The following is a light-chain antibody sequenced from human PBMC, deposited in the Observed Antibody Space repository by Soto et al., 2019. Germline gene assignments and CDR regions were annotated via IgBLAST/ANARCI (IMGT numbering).Light chain of an antibody. CDR2: GAS. V-gene: IGKV3-20*01. J-gene: IGKJ1*01. CDR1: QSVSSSY. Sequence: EIVLTQSPGTLSLSPGERATRSCRASQSVSSSYLAWYQQKPGQAPRLLIYGASSRATGIPDRFSGSGSGTDFTLTISRLKPEDFAVYYCQQYGSSPRTFGPATKVDI. CDR3: QQYGSSPRT.